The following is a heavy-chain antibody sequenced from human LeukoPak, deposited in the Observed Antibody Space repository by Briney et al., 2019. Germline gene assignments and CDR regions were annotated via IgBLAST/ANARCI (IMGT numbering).Heavy chain of an antibody. Sequence: PSETLSLTCTVSGGSISSYYWSWIRQPPGKGLEWIGYIYYSGSTNYNPSLKSRVTISVDTSKNQFSLKLSSVTAADTAVYYCARERPVGATRYYYYYMDVWGKGTTVTVSS. D-gene: IGHD1-26*01. J-gene: IGHJ6*03. CDR3: ARERPVGATRYYYYYMDV. CDR2: IYYSGST. V-gene: IGHV4-59*01. CDR1: GGSISSYY.